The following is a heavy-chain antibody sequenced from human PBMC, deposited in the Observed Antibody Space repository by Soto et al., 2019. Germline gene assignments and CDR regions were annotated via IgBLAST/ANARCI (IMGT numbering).Heavy chain of an antibody. CDR1: GFTFSSYS. CDR2: FRTGGDDGTT. CDR3: AKKVNSGPGSQYFDY. J-gene: IGHJ4*02. D-gene: IGHD3-10*01. V-gene: IGHV3-23*01. Sequence: GRSLRLSCAASGFTFSSYSMSWVRQAPGKGLEWVSGFRTGGDDGTTYYADSVKGRFTISRDNSKNTLFLQMNSLRVEDTAIYYCAKKVNSGPGSQYFDYWGQGTLVPV.